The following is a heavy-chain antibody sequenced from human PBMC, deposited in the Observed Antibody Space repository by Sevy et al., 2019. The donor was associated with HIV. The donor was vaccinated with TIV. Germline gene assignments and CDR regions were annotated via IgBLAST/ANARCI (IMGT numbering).Heavy chain of an antibody. D-gene: IGHD2-15*01. Sequence: ASVKVSCKASGYTFTGHYMHWVRQAPGQGLEWMGWINPNSGSTEYAQKFQARVTLTRDTSISTAYLELGRLTSDDTAVYYCASVFPYCSGGSCYSPYDAFDIWGQGTMVTVSS. CDR2: INPNSGST. J-gene: IGHJ3*02. V-gene: IGHV1-2*02. CDR3: ASVFPYCSGGSCYSPYDAFDI. CDR1: GYTFTGHY.